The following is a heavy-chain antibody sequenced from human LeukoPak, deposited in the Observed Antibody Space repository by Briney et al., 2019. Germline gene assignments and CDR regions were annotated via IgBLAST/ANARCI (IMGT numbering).Heavy chain of an antibody. V-gene: IGHV4-39*01. CDR3: ASEYYYGSGTLDY. CDR1: GGSISSSSYY. J-gene: IGHJ4*02. Sequence: SETLSLTCTVSGGSISSSSYYWGWIRQPPGKGLEGIGSIYYSGSTYYNPSLKSRVTISVDTSKNQFSLKLSSVTAADTAVYYCASEYYYGSGTLDYWGQGTLVTVSS. D-gene: IGHD3-10*01. CDR2: IYYSGST.